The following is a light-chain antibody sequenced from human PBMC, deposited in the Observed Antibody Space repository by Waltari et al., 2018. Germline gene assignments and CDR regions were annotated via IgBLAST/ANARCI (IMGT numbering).Light chain of an antibody. Sequence: EIVLTQSPATLPLPPGERATPSCRASQSVSSYLAWYQQKPGQAPRLLIYDASNRATGIPARFSGSGSGTDFTLTISSLEPEDFAVYYCQQRSNWPLTFGGGTKVEIK. J-gene: IGKJ4*01. V-gene: IGKV3-11*01. CDR3: QQRSNWPLT. CDR2: DAS. CDR1: QSVSSY.